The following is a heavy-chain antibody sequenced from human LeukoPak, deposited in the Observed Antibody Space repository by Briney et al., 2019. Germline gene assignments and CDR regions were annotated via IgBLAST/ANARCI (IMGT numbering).Heavy chain of an antibody. Sequence: PGRSLRLSCGASGFISNMYAIHWLRQAPGKGLEWVAVICYGGSDEKYADFVKGRFTISRDCSKNTLSLQMNSLRVEDTAVYYCAREGKWGPHSPGNYHYMDVWGRGTTVTVSS. CDR3: AREGKWGPHSPGNYHYMDV. CDR1: GFISNMYA. D-gene: IGHD1-26*01. CDR2: ICYGGSDE. V-gene: IGHV3-30*04. J-gene: IGHJ6*03.